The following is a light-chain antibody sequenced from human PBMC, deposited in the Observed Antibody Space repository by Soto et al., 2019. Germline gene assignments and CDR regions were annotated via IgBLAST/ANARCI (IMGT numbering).Light chain of an antibody. CDR3: QHYNSYSEA. V-gene: IGKV1-5*03. Sequence: DMLLTQSTSTLSGSVGDRVTITCRASQTISSWLAWYQQKPGKAPKLLIYKASTLKSGVPSRFSGSGSGTEFTLTISSLQPDDFATYYCQHYNSYSEAFGQGTMV. CDR1: QTISSW. CDR2: KAS. J-gene: IGKJ1*01.